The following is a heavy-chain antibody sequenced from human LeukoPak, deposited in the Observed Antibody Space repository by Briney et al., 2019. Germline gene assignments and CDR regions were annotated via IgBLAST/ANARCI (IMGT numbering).Heavy chain of an antibody. CDR2: IYHSGNT. Sequence: SQTLSLTCTVSGVSISSGGYYWTWIRQPPGDALDWIGYIYHSGNTYYNSSLMRRIVLSVDTSKSQFSLKVTSVTAADTALYYCARVRKLPLEWDLIDFWGQGTLVTVSS. V-gene: IGHV4-31*03. CDR3: ARVRKLPLEWDLIDF. CDR1: GVSISSGGYY. J-gene: IGHJ4*02. D-gene: IGHD1-1*01.